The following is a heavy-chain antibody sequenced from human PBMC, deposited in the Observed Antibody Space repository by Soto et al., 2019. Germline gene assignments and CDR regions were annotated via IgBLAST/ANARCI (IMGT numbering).Heavy chain of an antibody. CDR3: ARERKFDFWRKGLDV. CDR2: MDPNSGST. D-gene: IGHD3-3*01. J-gene: IGHJ6*02. V-gene: IGHV1-8*01. Sequence: ASVKVSCKASGYIFTIYDINWVRQAPGQGLEWLGWMDPNSGSTGYAQNFQGRITMTRNISRNTAHMELSSLQSEDTAVYYCARERKFDFWRKGLDVWGQGTTVTVSS. CDR1: GYIFTIYD.